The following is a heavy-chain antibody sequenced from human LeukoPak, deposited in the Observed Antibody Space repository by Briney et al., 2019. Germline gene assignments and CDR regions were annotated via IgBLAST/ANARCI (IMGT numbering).Heavy chain of an antibody. D-gene: IGHD4-17*01. V-gene: IGHV4-59*01. Sequence: AETLSLTCTVSGGSISSYYWSWIRQPPGKGLEWIGYIYYSGSTNYNPSLKSRVTISVDTSKNQFSLKLSSVTAADTAAYYCARVSRGLRHYYYYMDVWGKGTMVTVSS. CDR2: IYYSGST. J-gene: IGHJ6*03. CDR1: GGSISSYY. CDR3: ARVSRGLRHYYYYMDV.